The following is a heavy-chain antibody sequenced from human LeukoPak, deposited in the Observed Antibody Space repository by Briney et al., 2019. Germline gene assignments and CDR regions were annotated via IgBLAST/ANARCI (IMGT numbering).Heavy chain of an antibody. CDR3: ARDRSFYYGSGSYYGGIDY. D-gene: IGHD3-10*01. CDR1: GFTFSSYS. V-gene: IGHV3-48*04. Sequence: GGSLRLSCAASGFTFSSYSMNWVRQAPGKGLEWVSYISSSSSTIYYADSVKGRFTISRDNAKNSLYLQMNSLRAEDTAVYYCARDRSFYYGSGSYYGGIDYWGQGTLVTVSS. J-gene: IGHJ4*02. CDR2: ISSSSSTI.